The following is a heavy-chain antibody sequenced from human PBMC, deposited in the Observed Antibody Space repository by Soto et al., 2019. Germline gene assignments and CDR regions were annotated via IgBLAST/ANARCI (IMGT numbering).Heavy chain of an antibody. Sequence: GGSLRLSCAASGFIFSTYTINWVRQAPGKGLEWVASISSSSRDIFYADSVKARFTISRDNANSSVDLQMNSLRVGDTAIYYCARGSWGGDGIDVWGQGTTVTVSS. CDR1: GFIFSTYT. D-gene: IGHD3-16*01. CDR2: ISSSSRDI. J-gene: IGHJ6*02. CDR3: ARGSWGGDGIDV. V-gene: IGHV3-21*01.